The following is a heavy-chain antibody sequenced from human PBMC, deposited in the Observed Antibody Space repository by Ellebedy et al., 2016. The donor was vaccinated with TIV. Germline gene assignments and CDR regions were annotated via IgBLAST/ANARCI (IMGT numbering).Heavy chain of an antibody. Sequence: ASVKVSCKASGYTFGSYSISWVRQAPGQGLEWMAWISPYTGDTNYAQKFQGRVTMITDTSTSTAYMELRNLRSDDTAVYYCARDMVQGMVARYLWFEYWGQGTLVTVSS. V-gene: IGHV1-18*01. CDR2: ISPYTGDT. CDR3: ARDMVQGMVARYLWFEY. D-gene: IGHD5-12*01. CDR1: GYTFGSYS. J-gene: IGHJ4*02.